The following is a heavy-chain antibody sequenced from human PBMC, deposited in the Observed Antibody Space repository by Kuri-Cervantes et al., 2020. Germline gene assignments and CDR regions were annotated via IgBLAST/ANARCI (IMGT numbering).Heavy chain of an antibody. CDR1: GFTFSSYG. J-gene: IGHJ4*02. CDR3: ARGLYGDYALDY. CDR2: ISYDGSNK. Sequence: GGSLRLSCAASGFTFSSYGMHWVRQAPGKGLEWVAVISYDGSNKYSADSVKGRFTISRDNSKNTLYLQMNSLRAEDTAVYYCARGLYGDYALDYWGQVTLVTVSS. D-gene: IGHD4-17*01. V-gene: IGHV3-30*03.